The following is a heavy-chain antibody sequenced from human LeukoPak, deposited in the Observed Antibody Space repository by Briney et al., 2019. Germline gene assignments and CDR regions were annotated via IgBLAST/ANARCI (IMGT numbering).Heavy chain of an antibody. Sequence: SGPTLVNPTQTLTLTCTFSGFSLSTSGAGVGWVRQPPGKALEWLALIYWDDDKHYNSSLKSRLTITKDTSKNQVVLTMTNVDPVDTATYYCVHRRIYSPFDYWGQGALVTVSS. J-gene: IGHJ4*02. D-gene: IGHD4-11*01. CDR1: GFSLSTSGAG. CDR2: IYWDDDK. CDR3: VHRRIYSPFDY. V-gene: IGHV2-5*02.